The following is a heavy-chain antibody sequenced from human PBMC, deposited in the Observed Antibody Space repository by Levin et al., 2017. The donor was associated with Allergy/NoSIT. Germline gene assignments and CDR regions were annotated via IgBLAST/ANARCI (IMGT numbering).Heavy chain of an antibody. V-gene: IGHV3-73*01. D-gene: IGHD6-13*01. CDR3: TTLTAAGISFDY. J-gene: IGHJ4*02. Sequence: ETLSLTCAASGFTFSGSAMHWVRQASGKGLEWVGRIRSKADNYATAYAASVKGRFTISRDDSKNTAYLQMNSLKAEDTAVYYCTTLTAAGISFDYWGQGTLVTVSS. CDR2: IRSKADNYAT. CDR1: GFTFSGSA.